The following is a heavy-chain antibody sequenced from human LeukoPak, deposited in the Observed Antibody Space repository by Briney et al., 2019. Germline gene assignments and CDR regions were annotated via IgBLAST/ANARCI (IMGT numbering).Heavy chain of an antibody. CDR2: ISYDGSNK. Sequence: GGSLRLSCAASGFTFSSYAMHWVRQAPGKGLEWVAVISYDGSNKYYADSVKGRFTISRDNSKNTLYLQMNSLRAEDTAVYYCARGEYSSGWPFDYWGQATLVTVSS. J-gene: IGHJ4*02. CDR1: GFTFSSYA. V-gene: IGHV3-30-3*01. D-gene: IGHD6-19*01. CDR3: ARGEYSSGWPFDY.